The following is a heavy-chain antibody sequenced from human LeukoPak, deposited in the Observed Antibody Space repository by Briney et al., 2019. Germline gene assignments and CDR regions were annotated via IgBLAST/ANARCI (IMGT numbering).Heavy chain of an antibody. Sequence: GESLKISCKGSGYTFTSYWIGWVRQLPGKGLEWMGIIYPGDSDTRYSPAFQGQVTISVDKSISTAYLQWSSLKASDTAMYYCARRIAAAVSDGFDIWGQGTMVTVSS. CDR1: GYTFTSYW. J-gene: IGHJ3*02. CDR2: IYPGDSDT. V-gene: IGHV5-51*01. D-gene: IGHD6-13*01. CDR3: ARRIAAAVSDGFDI.